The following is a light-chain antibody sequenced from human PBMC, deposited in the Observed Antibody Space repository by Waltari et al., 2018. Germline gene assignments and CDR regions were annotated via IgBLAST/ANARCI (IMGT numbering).Light chain of an antibody. CDR3: QQSYTTPLT. V-gene: IGKV1-39*01. J-gene: IGKJ4*01. CDR1: QSISIY. CDR2: AAS. Sequence: DIQMTQSPSSLSASVGDGVTITCRASQSISIYLNWYQQSPGKAPKLLIYAASSLQSGVPSRFSGRGSGTDFTLTISSLQPEDFATYYCQQSYTTPLTFGGGTKVDLK.